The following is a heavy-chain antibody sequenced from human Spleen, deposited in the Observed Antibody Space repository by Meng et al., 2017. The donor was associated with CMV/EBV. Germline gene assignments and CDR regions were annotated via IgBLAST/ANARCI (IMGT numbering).Heavy chain of an antibody. Sequence: GGSLRLSCAASGFIFNGFAMSWVRQAPGKGLEWVSSISGSGTRTYYADSVKGRIIISRDNSKKTLYLQMNSLGAEDTAVYYCATEKPMWRDSDYYGMDFGGQGTTVTVSS. V-gene: IGHV3-23*01. CDR1: GFIFNGFA. CDR3: ATEKPMWRDSDYYGMDF. D-gene: IGHD2-21*01. CDR2: ISGSGTRT. J-gene: IGHJ6*01.